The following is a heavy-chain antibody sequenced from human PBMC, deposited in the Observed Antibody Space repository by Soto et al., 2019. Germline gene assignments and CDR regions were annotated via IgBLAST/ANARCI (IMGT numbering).Heavy chain of an antibody. V-gene: IGHV1-18*01. Sequence: QLQLVQSGPEAKKPGASVKVSCKASGYTFATSTISWLRQAPGQGPEWMGWINAYSGNTNYAQKLQGRLTMTTDTSTSTAYMELRSLTTDDTAIYYCAIADYGDDDYWGQGTLVTVSS. J-gene: IGHJ4*02. D-gene: IGHD4-17*01. CDR2: INAYSGNT. CDR3: AIADYGDDDY. CDR1: GYTFATST.